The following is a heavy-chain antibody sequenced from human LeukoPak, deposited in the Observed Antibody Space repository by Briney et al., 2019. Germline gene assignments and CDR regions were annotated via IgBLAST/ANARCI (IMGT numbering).Heavy chain of an antibody. CDR2: INHSGST. J-gene: IGHJ4*02. CDR3: ARMEWELRSTEFDY. D-gene: IGHD1-26*01. Sequence: SETLSLTCAVYGGSFSGYYWSWIRQPPGKGLEWIGEINHSGSTNYNPSLKSRVTISVDTSKNQFSLKLSSVTAADTAVYYCARMEWELRSTEFDYWGQGTLVTVSS. V-gene: IGHV4-34*01. CDR1: GGSFSGYY.